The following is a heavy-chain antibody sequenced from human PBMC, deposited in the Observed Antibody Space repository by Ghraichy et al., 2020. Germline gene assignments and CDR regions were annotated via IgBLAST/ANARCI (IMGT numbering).Heavy chain of an antibody. J-gene: IGHJ4*02. CDR1: GFTFSNAW. Sequence: GGSLRLSCAASGFTFSNAWMSWVRQAPGKGLEWVGRIKSKTDGGIIDYAAPVKGRFTISRDDSKDTLYLQMNSLKTEDTAVYYCTECRVTVHRQWGQGTLVTVSS. D-gene: IGHD3-10*01. CDR3: TECRVTVHRQ. V-gene: IGHV3-15*01. CDR2: IKSKTDGGII.